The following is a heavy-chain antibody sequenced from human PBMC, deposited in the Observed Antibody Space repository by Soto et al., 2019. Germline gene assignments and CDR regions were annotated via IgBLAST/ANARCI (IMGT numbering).Heavy chain of an antibody. J-gene: IGHJ6*02. Sequence: PSETLSLTCTVSGASIGWSRYYWVWIPQPPGKGRESIANIYHSGRTHYNPSLKSRITISVDTSKNHFSLKLNTVIAADMAVYYSGRAVVPDVWGQGTTVTVSS. CDR1: GASIGWSRYY. CDR2: IYHSGRT. CDR3: GRAVVPDV. V-gene: IGHV4-39*02. D-gene: IGHD6-6*01.